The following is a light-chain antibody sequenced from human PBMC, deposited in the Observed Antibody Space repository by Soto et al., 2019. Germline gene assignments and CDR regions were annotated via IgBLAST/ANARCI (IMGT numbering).Light chain of an antibody. Sequence: DIQMTQSPSSVSSSVGDRVTITCWASQDISTWLGWYQQKPGKAPTLLIYRASTLHSGVPSRFSGSGSGTDFTLTINSLQPEDFATYHCQQTHSFPLTFGGGTKVEI. CDR2: RAS. V-gene: IGKV1-12*01. CDR3: QQTHSFPLT. J-gene: IGKJ4*01. CDR1: QDISTW.